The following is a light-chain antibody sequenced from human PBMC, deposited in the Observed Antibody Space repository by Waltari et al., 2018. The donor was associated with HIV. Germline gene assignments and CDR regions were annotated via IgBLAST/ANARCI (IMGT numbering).Light chain of an antibody. CDR3: CSYVSNVI. CDR2: EVS. CDR1: SSYVATYNL. J-gene: IGLJ2*01. Sequence: SALTQPPSVSGSPGQPITIPCTRTSSYVATYNLVSWYQQHPGKAPKLMIYEVSKRPSGVSDRFSGSKSGDTASLTISGLQAEDEADYYCCSYVSNVIFGGGTKLTVL. V-gene: IGLV2-23*02.